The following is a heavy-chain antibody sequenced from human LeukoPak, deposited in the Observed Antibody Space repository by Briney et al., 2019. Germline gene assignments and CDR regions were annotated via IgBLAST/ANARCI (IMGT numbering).Heavy chain of an antibody. J-gene: IGHJ3*02. CDR3: ARVSDILTGYYPWAFDI. Sequence: SETLSLTCTVSGGSISSYYWSWIRQPPGKGLEWIGYIYYSGSTNYKPSLKGRVTISIDTSKNQFSLKLSSVTAADTAVYYCARVSDILTGYYPWAFDIWGQGTMVTVSS. CDR2: IYYSGST. D-gene: IGHD3-9*01. CDR1: GGSISSYY. V-gene: IGHV4-59*01.